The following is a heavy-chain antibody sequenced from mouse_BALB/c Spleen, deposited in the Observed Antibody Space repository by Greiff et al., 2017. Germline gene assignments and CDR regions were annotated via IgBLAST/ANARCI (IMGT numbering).Heavy chain of an antibody. CDR2: IYPGDGDT. V-gene: IGHV1-87*01. Sequence: VQLQQSGAELARPGASVKLSCKASGYTFTSYWMQWVKQRPGQGLEWIGAIYPGDGDTRYTQKFKGKATLTADKSSSTAYMQLSSLASEDSAVYYCARYDYDEGYYYAMDYWGQGTSVTVSS. CDR1: GYTFTSYW. D-gene: IGHD2-4*01. CDR3: ARYDYDEGYYYAMDY. J-gene: IGHJ4*01.